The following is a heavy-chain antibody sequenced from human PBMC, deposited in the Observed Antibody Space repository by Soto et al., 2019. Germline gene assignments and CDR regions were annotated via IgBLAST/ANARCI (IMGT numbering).Heavy chain of an antibody. D-gene: IGHD3-3*01. V-gene: IGHV4-61*03. CDR3: ARDTYYDFWSGYVGFDP. Sequence: XETLSLPCTVSGGSVSSDSHYWGWIRQPPGKGLEWIVNIYYSGSTKYNPSLKSRVTISVDRSRNHFSLNLRSVHTAETALYYCARDTYYDFWSGYVGFDPWGQGTLVTVSS. CDR2: IYYSGST. J-gene: IGHJ5*02. CDR1: GGSVSSDSHY.